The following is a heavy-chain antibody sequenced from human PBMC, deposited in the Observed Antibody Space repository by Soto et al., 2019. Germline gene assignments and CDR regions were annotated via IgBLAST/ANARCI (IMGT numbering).Heavy chain of an antibody. Sequence: QVQLQQWGAGLLKPSETLSLTCVVYGWSFSGYYWTWIRQAPGKGLEWIGEINHSGGTNFNSSLKSRVTISVDTSKTQFSLILSSVTAADTAVYYCARDRQYYHFWSGYQNEGPYDMDVWGQGTTVTVSS. CDR3: ARDRQYYHFWSGYQNEGPYDMDV. CDR1: GWSFSGYY. D-gene: IGHD3-3*02. CDR2: INHSGGT. J-gene: IGHJ6*02. V-gene: IGHV4-34*02.